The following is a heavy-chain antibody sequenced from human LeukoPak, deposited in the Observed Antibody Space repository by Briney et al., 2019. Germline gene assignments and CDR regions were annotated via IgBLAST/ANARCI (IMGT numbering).Heavy chain of an antibody. D-gene: IGHD2-15*01. CDR1: GYTFTAYY. J-gene: IGHJ3*02. Sequence: ASVKVSFKASGYTFTAYYFHWVRQAPGQGLEWMGWIDPNSGATNYPQKFQGRVSMTRDTSITTAYMELSRLRSDDTAVYYCAREGRGWAFDIWGQGTMVTVSS. V-gene: IGHV1-2*02. CDR2: IDPNSGAT. CDR3: AREGRGWAFDI.